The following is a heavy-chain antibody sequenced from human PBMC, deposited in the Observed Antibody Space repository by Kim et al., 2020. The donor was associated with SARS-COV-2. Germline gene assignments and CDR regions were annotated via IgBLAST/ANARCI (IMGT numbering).Heavy chain of an antibody. Sequence: GGSLRLSCAASGFTVSSNYMSWVRQAPGKGLEWVSVIYSGGSTYYADSVKGRFTISRDNSKNTLYLQMNSLRAEDTAVYYCARDTTGYYNVMKGVWGDYGMDVWGQGTTVTVSS. CDR1: GFTVSSNY. J-gene: IGHJ6*02. CDR3: ARDTTGYYNVMKGVWGDYGMDV. V-gene: IGHV3-66*01. CDR2: IYSGGST. D-gene: IGHD3-9*01.